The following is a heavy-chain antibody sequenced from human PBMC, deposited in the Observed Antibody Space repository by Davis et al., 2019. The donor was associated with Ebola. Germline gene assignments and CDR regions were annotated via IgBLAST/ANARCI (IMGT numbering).Heavy chain of an antibody. J-gene: IGHJ4*02. CDR1: GGSFSGYY. CDR3: ARDLGGLGYCSGGSCYSVPYY. D-gene: IGHD2-15*01. Sequence: MPSETLSLTCAVYGGSFSGYYWSWIRQPPGKGLEWIGEIYHSGSTNYNPSLKSRVTISVDNSKNQFYLKLSSVTAADTAVYYCARDLGGLGYCSGGSCYSVPYYWGQGTLVTVSS. V-gene: IGHV4-34*01. CDR2: IYHSGST.